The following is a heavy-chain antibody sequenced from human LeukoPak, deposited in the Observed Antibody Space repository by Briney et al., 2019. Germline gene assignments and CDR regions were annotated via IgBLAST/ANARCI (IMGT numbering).Heavy chain of an antibody. J-gene: IGHJ6*03. V-gene: IGHV4-34*01. CDR1: GGSFSGYY. CDR2: INHSGST. D-gene: IGHD3-10*01. Sequence: PSETLSLTCAVYGGSFSGYYWSWIRQPPGKGLEWIGEINHSGSTNYNPSLKSRVTISVDTSKNQFSLKLSSVTAADTAVYYCARLGSEGYYYYMDVWGKGTTVTISS. CDR3: ARLGSEGYYYYMDV.